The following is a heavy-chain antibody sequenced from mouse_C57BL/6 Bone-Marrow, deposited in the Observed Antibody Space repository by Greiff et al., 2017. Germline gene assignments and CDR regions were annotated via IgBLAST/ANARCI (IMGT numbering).Heavy chain of an antibody. D-gene: IGHD1-1*01. Sequence: VQRVESGAELARPGASVKLSCKASGYTFTSYGISWVKQRTGQGLEWIGEIYPRSGNTYYNEKFKGKATLTADKSSSTAYMELRSLTSEDSAVYFCAREGEGYGSSYFDYWGQGTTLTVSS. CDR3: AREGEGYGSSYFDY. J-gene: IGHJ2*01. V-gene: IGHV1-81*01. CDR2: IYPRSGNT. CDR1: GYTFTSYG.